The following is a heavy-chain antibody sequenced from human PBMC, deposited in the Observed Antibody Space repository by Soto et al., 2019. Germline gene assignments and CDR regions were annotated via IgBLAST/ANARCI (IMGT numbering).Heavy chain of an antibody. Sequence: QVQLVQSGAEVKKPGASVKVSCKASGYTFTSYYMHWVRQAPGQGLEWMGIINPSGGSTSYAQKFQGRVTMTRDTSTSSVYMELSSLRSEDTAVYYCARVQPGHWYFDLWGRGTLVPVSS. CDR1: GYTFTSYY. CDR3: ARVQPGHWYFDL. J-gene: IGHJ2*01. V-gene: IGHV1-46*03. D-gene: IGHD1-1*01. CDR2: INPSGGST.